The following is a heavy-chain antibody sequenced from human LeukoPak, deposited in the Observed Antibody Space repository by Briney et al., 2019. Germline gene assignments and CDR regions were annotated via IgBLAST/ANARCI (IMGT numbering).Heavy chain of an antibody. D-gene: IGHD6-13*01. Sequence: PGGSVRLSCVASGFTFSSYAMSWVRQAPGKGLEWVSAISGSGGSTYYADSVKGRFTISRDNSKNTLYLQMISLRAEDTAVYYCAKDFYPGGSWDSFDIWGQGTMVTVSS. J-gene: IGHJ3*02. CDR1: GFTFSSYA. CDR2: ISGSGGST. V-gene: IGHV3-23*01. CDR3: AKDFYPGGSWDSFDI.